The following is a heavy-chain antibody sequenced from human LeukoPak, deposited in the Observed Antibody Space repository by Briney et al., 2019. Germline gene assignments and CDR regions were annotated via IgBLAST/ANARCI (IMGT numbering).Heavy chain of an antibody. J-gene: IGHJ6*03. Sequence: ASVKVSCKASGYTFTSYDINWVRQATGQGLEWMGWMNPNSGNTGYAQKFQGRVTMTRNTSISTAHMELSSLRSEDTAVYYCARPAAAGKVYYYYYMDVWGKGTTVTVSS. CDR2: MNPNSGNT. D-gene: IGHD6-13*01. CDR3: ARPAAAGKVYYYYYMDV. V-gene: IGHV1-8*01. CDR1: GYTFTSYD.